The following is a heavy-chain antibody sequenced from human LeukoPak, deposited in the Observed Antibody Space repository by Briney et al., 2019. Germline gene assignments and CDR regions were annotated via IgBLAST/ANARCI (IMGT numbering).Heavy chain of an antibody. J-gene: IGHJ4*02. V-gene: IGHV1-58*01. CDR2: IVVGSDNT. Sequence: AASVKVPCKASGFTFTTRSAVQWVRQARGQRLEWIGWIVVGSDNTNYAQKFQERVTITRDMSTSTAYMELSSLRSEDTAVYYCAAPYSSTWFDYWGQGTLVTVSS. D-gene: IGHD6-13*01. CDR1: GFTFTTRSA. CDR3: AAPYSSTWFDY.